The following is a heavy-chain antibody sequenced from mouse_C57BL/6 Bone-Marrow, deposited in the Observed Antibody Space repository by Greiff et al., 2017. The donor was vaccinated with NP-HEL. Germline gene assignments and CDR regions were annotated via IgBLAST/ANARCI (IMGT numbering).Heavy chain of an antibody. J-gene: IGHJ3*01. Sequence: VKLMESGPGLVAPSQSLSITCTVSGFSLTSYAISWVRQPPGKGLEWLGVIWTGGGTNYNSALKSRLSISKDNSKSQVFLKMNSMQTDDTARYYCARNSVYYDYGFAYWGQGTLVTVSA. D-gene: IGHD2-4*01. V-gene: IGHV2-9-1*01. CDR3: ARNSVYYDYGFAY. CDR2: IWTGGGT. CDR1: GFSLTSYA.